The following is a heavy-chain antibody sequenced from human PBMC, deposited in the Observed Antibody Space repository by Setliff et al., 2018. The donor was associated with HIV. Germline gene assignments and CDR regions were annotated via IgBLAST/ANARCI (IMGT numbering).Heavy chain of an antibody. D-gene: IGHD5-12*01. Sequence: TSETLSLTCAVSGYSISSGYYWGWIRQPPGKGLEWIGSIYHSGSTYYNPSLKSRVTISVDTSKNQFSLRLSSVTAADTAVYYCARDPGGIVATIPDYWGQGTLVTVSS. CDR1: GYSISSGYY. J-gene: IGHJ4*02. CDR3: ARDPGGIVATIPDY. V-gene: IGHV4-38-2*02. CDR2: IYHSGST.